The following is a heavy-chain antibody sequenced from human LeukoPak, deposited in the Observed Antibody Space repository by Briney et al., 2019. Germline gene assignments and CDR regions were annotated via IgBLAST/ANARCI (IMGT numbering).Heavy chain of an antibody. J-gene: IGHJ6*03. D-gene: IGHD6-19*01. CDR1: GFTFSSYS. CDR3: ARDDYSSGWYPPGYYYYYMDV. Sequence: GGSLRLSCAASGFTFSSYSMNWVRQAPGKGLEWVSSISSSSSYIYYADSVKGRFTISRDNTKNSLYLQMNSLRAEDTAVYYCARDDYSSGWYPPGYYYYYMDVWGKGTTVTVSS. CDR2: ISSSSSYI. V-gene: IGHV3-21*01.